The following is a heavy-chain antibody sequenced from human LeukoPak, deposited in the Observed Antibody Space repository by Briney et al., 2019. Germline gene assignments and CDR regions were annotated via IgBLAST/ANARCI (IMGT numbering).Heavy chain of an antibody. D-gene: IGHD5-24*01. CDR2: IYYSGST. J-gene: IGHJ4*02. Sequence: TSQTLSLTCTVSGGSISSGDYYWSWIRQPPGKGLEWIGDIYYSGSTNYNPSLKSRVTISVDTSKNQFSLKLSSVTAADTAVYYCASSRLEMATWEGEFDYWGQGTLVTVSS. CDR1: GGSISSGDYY. CDR3: ASSRLEMATWEGEFDY. V-gene: IGHV4-30-4*08.